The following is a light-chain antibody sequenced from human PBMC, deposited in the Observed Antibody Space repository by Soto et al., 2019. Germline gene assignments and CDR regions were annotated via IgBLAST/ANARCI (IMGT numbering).Light chain of an antibody. CDR1: QSLVHGDGRTY. CDR2: DVS. CDR3: MQSVQLLLDS. Sequence: DIVMTQTPLSLSVTPGQPASISCKASQSLVHGDGRTYLYWYLQKPGQPPQLLIYDVSNRFAGXPXSXXGSGSGTDFTLKISRVEAEDVGVYYCMQSVQLLLDSFGQGTKLEIK. V-gene: IGKV2D-29*01. J-gene: IGKJ2*03.